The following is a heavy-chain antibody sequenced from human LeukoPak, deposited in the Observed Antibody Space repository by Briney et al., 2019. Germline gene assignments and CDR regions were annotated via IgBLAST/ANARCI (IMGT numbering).Heavy chain of an antibody. CDR3: ASRKLGNDY. V-gene: IGHV4-61*05. D-gene: IGHD7-27*01. J-gene: IGHJ4*02. CDR2: IYHTGST. Sequence: SETLSLTCTVSGGSISSTSYYWGWIRQPPGKGLEWIGYIYHTGSTSYSPSLKSRVTISADTSQNQFSLKLSSVTAADTAVYYCASRKLGNDYWGQGTLVTVSS. CDR1: GGSISSTSYY.